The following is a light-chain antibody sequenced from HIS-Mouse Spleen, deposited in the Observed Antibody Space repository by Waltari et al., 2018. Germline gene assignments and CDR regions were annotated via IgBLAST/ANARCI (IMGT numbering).Light chain of an antibody. CDR1: QGISSY. Sequence: AIRLTQSPSPLSAPTGDRVTITCRASQGISSYLAWYQQKPGKAPKLLIYAASTLHTGLPSRFSGSGSGTDFTLTISCLQSSFFAPSSCPPFSRSPPWTFGQGTKVEI. J-gene: IGKJ1*01. CDR3: PPFSRSPPWT. V-gene: IGKV1-8*01. CDR2: AAS.